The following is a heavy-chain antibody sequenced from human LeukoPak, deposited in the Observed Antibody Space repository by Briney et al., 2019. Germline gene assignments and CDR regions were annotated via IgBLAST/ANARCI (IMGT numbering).Heavy chain of an antibody. V-gene: IGHV6-1*01. J-gene: IGHJ6*03. CDR1: GDSVSSNSAA. CDR2: TYYRSKWYN. D-gene: IGHD6-13*01. CDR3: ARGLKTPGYSSSWSKYYYYYYMDV. Sequence: SQTLPLTCAISGDSVSSNSAAWNWIRQSPSRGLEWLGRTYYRSKWYNDYAVSVKSRITINPDTSKNQFSLQLNSVTPEDTAVYYCARGLKTPGYSSSWSKYYYYYYMDVWGKGTTVTVSS.